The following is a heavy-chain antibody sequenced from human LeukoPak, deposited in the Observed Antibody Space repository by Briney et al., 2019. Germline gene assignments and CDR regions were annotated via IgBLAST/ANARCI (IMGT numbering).Heavy chain of an antibody. J-gene: IGHJ4*02. CDR1: GGSFSGYY. V-gene: IGHV4-34*01. Sequence: ASETLSLTCAVYGGSFSGYYWSWIRQPPGKGLEWIGEINHSGSTNYNPSLKSRVTISVDTSKNQFSLKLSSVTAADTAAYYCARHGSSWSFDYWGQGTLVTVSS. D-gene: IGHD6-13*01. CDR3: ARHGSSWSFDY. CDR2: INHSGST.